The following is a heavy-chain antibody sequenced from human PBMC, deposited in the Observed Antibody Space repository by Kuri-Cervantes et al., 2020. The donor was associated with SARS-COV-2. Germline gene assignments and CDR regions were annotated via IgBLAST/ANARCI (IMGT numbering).Heavy chain of an antibody. D-gene: IGHD2-21*01. CDR3: VKDRVGVQDF. CDR1: GFNFSRTD. Sequence: LSLTCAASGFNFSRTDMHWVRQAPGKGLEWVALISHDGKNKKCIASGKGRFTISRDNSQNTLYLHMKSLRSEDTAMYYCVKDRVGVQDFWGQGTLVTVSS. J-gene: IGHJ4*02. V-gene: IGHV3-30*18. CDR2: ISHDGKNK.